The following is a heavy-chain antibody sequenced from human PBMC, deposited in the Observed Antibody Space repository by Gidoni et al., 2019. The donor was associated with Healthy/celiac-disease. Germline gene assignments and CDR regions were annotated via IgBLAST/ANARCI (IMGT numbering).Heavy chain of an antibody. Sequence: QLQLQESAPGLVKPSETLSLTCTVSGGSISSSSYYWGWIRQPPGKGLEWIGSIYYSGSTYYNPSLKSRVTISVDTSKNQFSLKLSSVTAADTAVYYCARHGSYSSGWPTPGNNWFDPWGQGTLVTVSS. V-gene: IGHV4-39*01. CDR2: IYYSGST. D-gene: IGHD6-19*01. J-gene: IGHJ5*02. CDR1: GGSISSSSYY. CDR3: ARHGSYSSGWPTPGNNWFDP.